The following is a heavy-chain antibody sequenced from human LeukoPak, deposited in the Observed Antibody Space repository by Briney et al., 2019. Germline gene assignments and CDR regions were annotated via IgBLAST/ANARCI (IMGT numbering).Heavy chain of an antibody. CDR3: ARTQISQWGDYGDYELEDY. CDR1: GFTFSDHY. Sequence: GGSLRLSCAASGFTFSDHYMDWVRQAPGKGLEWVGRTRNKANSYTTEYAASVKGRFTISRDDSKNSLYLQMNSLKTEDTAVYYCARTQISQWGDYGDYELEDYWGQGTLVTVSS. CDR2: TRNKANSYTT. J-gene: IGHJ4*02. D-gene: IGHD4-17*01. V-gene: IGHV3-72*01.